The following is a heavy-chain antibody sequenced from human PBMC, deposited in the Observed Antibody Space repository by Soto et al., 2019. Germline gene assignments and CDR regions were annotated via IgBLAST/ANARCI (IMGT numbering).Heavy chain of an antibody. V-gene: IGHV3-48*01. CDR1: GFTFSSYS. CDR3: ARDRNIVVVVAATALWFDP. D-gene: IGHD2-15*01. CDR2: ISSSSSTI. J-gene: IGHJ5*02. Sequence: QPGGSLRLSCAASGFTFSSYSMNWVRQAPGKGLEWVSYISSSSSTIYYADSVKGRFTISRDNAKNSLYLQMNSLRAEDTAVYYCARDRNIVVVVAATALWFDPWGQGTLVTV.